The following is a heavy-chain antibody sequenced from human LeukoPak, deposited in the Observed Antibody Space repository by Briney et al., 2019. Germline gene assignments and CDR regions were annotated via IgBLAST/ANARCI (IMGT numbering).Heavy chain of an antibody. CDR1: GYTFSGYY. J-gene: IGHJ4*02. CDR3: ARVSEYYYFDY. Sequence: ASVKVSCKASGYTFSGYYMHWVRQAPGQGLEWMGWINPNSGGTNYAQKFQGRVIMTRDTSISTAYMELSRLRSDDTAVYYCARVSEYYYFDYWGQGTLVTVSS. V-gene: IGHV1-2*02. D-gene: IGHD2/OR15-2a*01. CDR2: INPNSGGT.